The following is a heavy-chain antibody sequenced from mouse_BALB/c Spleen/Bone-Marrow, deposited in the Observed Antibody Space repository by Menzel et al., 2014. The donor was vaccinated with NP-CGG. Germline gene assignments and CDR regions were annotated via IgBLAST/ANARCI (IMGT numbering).Heavy chain of an antibody. J-gene: IGHJ2*01. CDR2: ISGGGSYT. Sequence: EAQGVESGGGLVKPGGSLKLSCAASGFTFSSYGMSWVRQTPEKRLEWVATISGGGSYTCYPDSVKGRFTISRDNAKNNLYLQMSSLRSEDTALYYCARQYGSSYFDYWGQGTPLTVSS. D-gene: IGHD1-1*01. CDR3: ARQYGSSYFDY. V-gene: IGHV5-9-2*01. CDR1: GFTFSSYG.